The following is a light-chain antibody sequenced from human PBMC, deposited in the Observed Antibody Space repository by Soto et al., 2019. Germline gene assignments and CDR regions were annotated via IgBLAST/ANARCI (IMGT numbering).Light chain of an antibody. Sequence: DIQMTQSPSTLSASVGDRVTITCRASQSISSWLAWYQQKPGKAPKLLIYKASSLEGGVPSRFSGSGSGTEFTLTIYSLQPDDFATYYCQQYNIYPHTFGQGTKLEIK. CDR2: KAS. V-gene: IGKV1-5*03. J-gene: IGKJ2*01. CDR1: QSISSW. CDR3: QQYNIYPHT.